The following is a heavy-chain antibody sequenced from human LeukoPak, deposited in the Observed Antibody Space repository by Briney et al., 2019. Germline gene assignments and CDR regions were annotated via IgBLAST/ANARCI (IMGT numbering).Heavy chain of an antibody. V-gene: IGHV1-69*05. CDR1: GGTFSSYA. CDR2: IIPIFGTA. D-gene: IGHD2-21*01. CDR3: ARDIVVGQGNWFDP. J-gene: IGHJ5*02. Sequence: GSSVKVSCKASGGTFSSYAISWVRQAPGQGLEWMGGIIPIFGTANYAQKFQDRVTITTDESTSTAYMELSSLRSEDTAVYYCARDIVVGQGNWFDPWGQGTLVTVSS.